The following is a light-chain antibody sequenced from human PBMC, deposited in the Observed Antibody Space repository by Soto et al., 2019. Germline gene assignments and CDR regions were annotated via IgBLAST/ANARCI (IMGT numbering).Light chain of an antibody. CDR2: KAS. Sequence: DIQMTQSPSTLYASVGDRATITCRASQSVSSWLAWYQQKPGKAPKVLIYKASNLKDGVPSRFSGSGSGTEFTLTISSLHPDDFATYYCHQYNSYSWTFGQGTKVEVK. CDR1: QSVSSW. CDR3: HQYNSYSWT. V-gene: IGKV1-5*03. J-gene: IGKJ1*01.